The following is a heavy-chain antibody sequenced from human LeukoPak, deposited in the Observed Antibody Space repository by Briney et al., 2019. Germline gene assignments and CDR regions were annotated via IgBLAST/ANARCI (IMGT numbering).Heavy chain of an antibody. CDR1: GYSISSSNY. V-gene: IGHV4-28*05. CDR2: IYYSGSI. CDR3: ARKATTGPTKAAFDI. D-gene: IGHD4-17*01. J-gene: IGHJ3*02. Sequence: SETLSLTCAVSGYSISSSNYWGWIRQPPGKGLEWIGHIYYSGSIYYNPSLKSRVTMSVDTSKNQFPLKLSSVTAVDTAVYYCARKATTGPTKAAFDIWGQGTVVTVSS.